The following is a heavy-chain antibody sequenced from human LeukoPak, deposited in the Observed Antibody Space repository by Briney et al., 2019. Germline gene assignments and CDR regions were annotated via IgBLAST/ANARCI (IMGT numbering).Heavy chain of an antibody. V-gene: IGHV1-18*01. D-gene: IGHD3-22*01. CDR1: GYTFTSYG. CDR3: ARGKYYYDSSGYYPDAFDI. Sequence: GASVKVSCKASGYTFTSYGISWVRQAPGQGLEWMGWISAYNGNTNYAQKLQGRVTMTTDTSTSTAYMELRSLRSDDTAVYYCARGKYYYDSSGYYPDAFDIWGQGTMVTVSS. J-gene: IGHJ3*02. CDR2: ISAYNGNT.